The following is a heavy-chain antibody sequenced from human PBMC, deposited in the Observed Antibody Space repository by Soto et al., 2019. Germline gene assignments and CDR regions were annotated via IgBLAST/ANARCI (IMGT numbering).Heavy chain of an antibody. CDR1: GFTFGSHW. V-gene: IGHV3-74*01. CDR3: ISGVEEWGNPTVI. Sequence: EVQLVESGGGLVQPGGSLRLSCAASGFTFGSHWMHWVRQAPGKGLVWVSRINSDGSSTTYADSVKGRFTISRDDAKITMYRQRSSRRAEETAAQYWISGVEEWGNPTVIWGKGPLVTVSS. CDR2: INSDGSST. J-gene: IGHJ3*02. D-gene: IGHD3-3*01.